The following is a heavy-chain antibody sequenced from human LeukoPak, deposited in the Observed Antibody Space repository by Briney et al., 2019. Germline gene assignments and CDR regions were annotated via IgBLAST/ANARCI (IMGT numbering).Heavy chain of an antibody. CDR1: GGSISSYY. D-gene: IGHD3-10*01. J-gene: IGHJ4*02. V-gene: IGHV4-4*07. Sequence: SETLSLTCTVSGGSISSYYWSWIRQPAGKGLEWIGRIYTSGSTNYNPSLKSRVTMSVDTPKNQFSLKLSSVTAAGTAVYYCARDPSGSGSYPFDYWGQGTLVTVSS. CDR2: IYTSGST. CDR3: ARDPSGSGSYPFDY.